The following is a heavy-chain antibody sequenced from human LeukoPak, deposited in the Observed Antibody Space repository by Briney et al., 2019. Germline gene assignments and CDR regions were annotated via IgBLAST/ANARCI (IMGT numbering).Heavy chain of an antibody. Sequence: ASVKVSCKASGYTLTGYHMHWVRQAPGQGLEWMGRINPNSGGINYAQKFQGRVTMTRDTSITTAYMELSSLRSEDTAVYYCARGLITMVRGVRARWFDPWGQGTLVTVSS. J-gene: IGHJ5*02. CDR2: INPNSGGI. D-gene: IGHD3-10*01. CDR1: GYTLTGYH. CDR3: ARGLITMVRGVRARWFDP. V-gene: IGHV1-2*06.